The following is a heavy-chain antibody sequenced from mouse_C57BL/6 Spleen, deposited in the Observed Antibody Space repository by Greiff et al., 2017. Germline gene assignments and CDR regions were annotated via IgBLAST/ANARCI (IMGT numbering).Heavy chain of an antibody. Sequence: QVQLQQSGAELVKPGASVKLSCKASGYTFTSYWMHWVKQRPGRGLEWIGRIDPNSGGTKYNEKFKSKATLTVDKPSSTAYMQLSSLTSEDSAVYDCARGVYDDYGDYYAMDYWGQGTSVTVSS. CDR3: ARGVYDDYGDYYAMDY. J-gene: IGHJ4*01. D-gene: IGHD2-4*01. CDR1: GYTFTSYW. CDR2: IDPNSGGT. V-gene: IGHV1-72*01.